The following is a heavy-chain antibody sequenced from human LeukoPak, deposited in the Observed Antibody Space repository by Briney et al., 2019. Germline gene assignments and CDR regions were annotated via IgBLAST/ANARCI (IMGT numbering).Heavy chain of an antibody. CDR2: TWYDGSNK. J-gene: IGHJ5*02. CDR3: ARDFCSGGSCYSGLSDP. CDR1: GFTFSSYG. Sequence: GGSLRLSCAASGFTFSSYGMHWVRQAPGRGLEWVAVTWYDGSNKYYADSVKGRFTISRDNSKNTLYLQMNSLRAEDTAVYYCARDFCSGGSCYSGLSDPWGQGTLVTVSS. D-gene: IGHD2-15*01. V-gene: IGHV3-33*01.